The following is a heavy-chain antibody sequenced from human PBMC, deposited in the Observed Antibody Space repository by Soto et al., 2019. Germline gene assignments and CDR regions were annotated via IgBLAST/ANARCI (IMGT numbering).Heavy chain of an antibody. Sequence: EVQLLESGGGLVQPGGSLRLSCAASGFTFSSYAMSWVRQAPGKGLEWVSAISGSGGSTYYADSVKGRFTISRDNSKNTLYLQMNSLRVEDTAVYYCAKAVPLWDSSGLPTYFDYWGQGTLVTVSS. D-gene: IGHD3-22*01. J-gene: IGHJ4*02. V-gene: IGHV3-23*01. CDR3: AKAVPLWDSSGLPTYFDY. CDR2: ISGSGGST. CDR1: GFTFSSYA.